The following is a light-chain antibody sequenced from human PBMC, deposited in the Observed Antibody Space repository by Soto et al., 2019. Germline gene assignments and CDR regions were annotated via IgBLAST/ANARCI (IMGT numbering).Light chain of an antibody. J-gene: IGKJ5*01. CDR3: QQYNNWPPIT. Sequence: EIGMTQSPATLSVSPGERATLACRASQSVIGNLAWYQQKPGQDPRLLIYGASTRATAIPARFSGSGSGTEFTLTISRLQSEDFAVYYCQQYNNWPPITFGQGTRLEIK. CDR2: GAS. CDR1: QSVIGN. V-gene: IGKV3-15*01.